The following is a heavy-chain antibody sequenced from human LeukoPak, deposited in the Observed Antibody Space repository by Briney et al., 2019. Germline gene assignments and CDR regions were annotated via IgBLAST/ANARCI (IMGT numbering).Heavy chain of an antibody. J-gene: IGHJ4*02. CDR3: ARQTISSAWYFDY. CDR1: GYTFTTYW. Sequence: GESLKISCKGSGYTFTTYWIGWVRQMPGKGLEWMGIIYPGDSDTRYSPSFQGQVTISADKSTNTAYLQRNSLKASDTAMYYCARQTISSAWYFDYWGQGALVTVSS. V-gene: IGHV5-51*01. D-gene: IGHD3-3*02. CDR2: IYPGDSDT.